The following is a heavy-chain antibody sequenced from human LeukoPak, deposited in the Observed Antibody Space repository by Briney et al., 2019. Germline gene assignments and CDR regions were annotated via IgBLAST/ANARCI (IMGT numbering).Heavy chain of an antibody. CDR1: GFTVSSNY. CDR2: IYSGGST. CDR3: ARMPRPGYFDL. Sequence: PGGSLRLSCAASGFTVSSNYMGWVRQAPGKGLEWVSVIYSGGSTYYADSVKGRFTISRDNSKNTLYLQMNSLRAEDTAVYYCARMPRPGYFDLWGRGTLVTVSS. J-gene: IGHJ2*01. V-gene: IGHV3-66*02. D-gene: IGHD2-2*01.